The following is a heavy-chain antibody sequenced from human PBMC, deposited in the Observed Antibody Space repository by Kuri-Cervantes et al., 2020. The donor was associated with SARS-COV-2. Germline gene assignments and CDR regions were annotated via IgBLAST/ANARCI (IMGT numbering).Heavy chain of an antibody. D-gene: IGHD6-13*01. CDR1: GFIFSDLG. J-gene: IGHJ4*02. Sequence: GGSLRLSCAASGFIFSDLGMNWVRQAPGRGLEWVSYISSSSTTIYYADSVKGRFTISRDNAKNSLYLQMNSLRAEDTAVYYCARVFGSYVAAAAAYYFDYWGQGTLVTVSS. CDR2: ISSSSTTI. V-gene: IGHV3-48*01. CDR3: ARVFGSYVAAAAAYYFDY.